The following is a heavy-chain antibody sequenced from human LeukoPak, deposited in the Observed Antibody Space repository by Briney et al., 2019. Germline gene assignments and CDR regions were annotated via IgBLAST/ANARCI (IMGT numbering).Heavy chain of an antibody. CDR2: IYYSGST. Sequence: PSETLSLTCTVSGGSISSYYWSWIRQPPGKGLEWIGYIYYSGSTNYNPSLESRVTISVDTSKNQFSLKLSSVTAADTAVYYCARLTPAYDAFDIWGQGTMVTVSS. D-gene: IGHD2-15*01. V-gene: IGHV4-59*01. CDR1: GGSISSYY. CDR3: ARLTPAYDAFDI. J-gene: IGHJ3*02.